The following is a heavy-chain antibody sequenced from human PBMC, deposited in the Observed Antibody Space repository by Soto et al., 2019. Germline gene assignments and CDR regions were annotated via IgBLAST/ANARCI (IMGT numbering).Heavy chain of an antibody. Sequence: ASVKVSCKASGYTFTSYAMHWGRQAPGQRLEWMGWINAGNGNKKYSQKFQGRVTITRDTSASTAYMELSSLRSEDTAVYYCARGLLYYYDSSGYYYDAFDIWGQGTMVTVSS. CDR1: GYTFTSYA. CDR2: INAGNGNK. J-gene: IGHJ3*02. V-gene: IGHV1-3*01. CDR3: ARGLLYYYDSSGYYYDAFDI. D-gene: IGHD3-22*01.